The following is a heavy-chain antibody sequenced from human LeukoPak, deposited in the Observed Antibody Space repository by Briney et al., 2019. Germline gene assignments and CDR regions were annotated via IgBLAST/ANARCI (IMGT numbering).Heavy chain of an antibody. Sequence: GASVKVSCKASGFTFTSYGISWVRQAPGQGLEWMGWLSAYKRNTAYARKFQGRVTMTADTSTTTAYMELSRLTSDDTAVYYCARGPTYTNWGQGTLVTVSS. D-gene: IGHD2-2*02. CDR2: LSAYKRNT. V-gene: IGHV1-18*01. CDR3: ARGPTYTN. CDR1: GFTFTSYG. J-gene: IGHJ1*01.